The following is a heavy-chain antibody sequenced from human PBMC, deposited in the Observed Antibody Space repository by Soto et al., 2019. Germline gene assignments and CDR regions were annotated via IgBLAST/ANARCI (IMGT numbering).Heavy chain of an antibody. CDR1: SFTLDEYA. CDR3: LKLAIRFVDWSYFDS. V-gene: IGHV3-9*01. D-gene: IGHD3-3*01. J-gene: IGHJ4*02. Sequence: GGSLRLSCTASSFTLDEYAMHWVRQAPGKGLEWVSSISWHSGRKFYADSVKGRFTVSRHNPKNSLYLQMNSLRPEDTAIYYCLKLAIRFVDWSYFDSWGLGTLVIVSS. CDR2: ISWHSGRK.